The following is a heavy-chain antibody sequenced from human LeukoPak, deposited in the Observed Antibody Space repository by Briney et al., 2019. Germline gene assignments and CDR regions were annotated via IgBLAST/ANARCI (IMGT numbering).Heavy chain of an antibody. D-gene: IGHD3-3*01. CDR2: IKSKTDGGTT. CDR1: GFTFSNAW. CDR3: TTAVSYDFWSGSTYYFDY. Sequence: GSLRLSCAASGFTFSNAWMSWVRQAPGKGLEWVGRIKSKTDGGTTDHAAPVKGRFTISRDDSKNTLYLQMNSLKTEDTAVYYCTTAVSYDFWSGSTYYFDYWGQGTLVTVSS. J-gene: IGHJ4*02. V-gene: IGHV3-15*01.